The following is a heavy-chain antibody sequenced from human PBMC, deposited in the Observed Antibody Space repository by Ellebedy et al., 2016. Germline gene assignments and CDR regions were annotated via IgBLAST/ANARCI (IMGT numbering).Heavy chain of an antibody. Sequence: GGSLRLSCEASGFYFNKYGMHWVRQAPGKGLEWVSTLYSGGTILYADSVKGRFTISRDNSKNALYLQMNSLTVEDTAVYYCAKGNAIPGPEPLDFWGQGTLVTVSS. V-gene: IGHV3-66*01. D-gene: IGHD1-14*01. CDR1: GFYFNKYG. CDR3: AKGNAIPGPEPLDF. J-gene: IGHJ4*02. CDR2: LYSGGTI.